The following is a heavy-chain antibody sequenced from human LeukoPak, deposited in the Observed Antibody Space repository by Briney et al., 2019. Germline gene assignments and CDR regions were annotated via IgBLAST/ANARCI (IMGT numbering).Heavy chain of an antibody. CDR2: INPSGGST. D-gene: IGHD3-3*01. V-gene: IGHV1-46*01. CDR3: ARGMYDFWSGYYTYNWLDP. CDR1: GYTFTSYY. Sequence: ASVKVSCKASGYTFTSYYMHWVRQAPGQGLEWMGIINPSGGSTSYAQKFQGRVTMTRDMSTSTVYMELSSLRSEDTAVYYCARGMYDFWSGYYTYNWLDPWGQGTLVTVSS. J-gene: IGHJ5*02.